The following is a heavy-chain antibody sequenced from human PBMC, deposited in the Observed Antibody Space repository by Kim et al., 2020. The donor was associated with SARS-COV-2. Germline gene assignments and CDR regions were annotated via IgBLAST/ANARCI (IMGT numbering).Heavy chain of an antibody. Sequence: SVKGRFTISRDNSKNTLYLQMNSLRGEDTAVYYCVRTLDYGDYWDYYFDYWGQGTLVTVSS. J-gene: IGHJ4*02. D-gene: IGHD4-17*01. CDR3: VRTLDYGDYWDYYFDY. V-gene: IGHV3-30*01.